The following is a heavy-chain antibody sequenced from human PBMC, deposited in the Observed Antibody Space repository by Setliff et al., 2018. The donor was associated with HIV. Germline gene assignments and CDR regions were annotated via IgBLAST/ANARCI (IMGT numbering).Heavy chain of an antibody. Sequence: PGGSLRLSCAASGFTFSSYGMHWIRQAPGEGLEWVATIKQDGSQKFYVDSVKGRFTISRDNVKNSLFLQMNSLRVGDTAVYYCARGRWRLLHYYFDYWGQGTLVTVSS. CDR2: IKQDGSQK. CDR1: GFTFSSYG. V-gene: IGHV3-7*01. J-gene: IGHJ4*02. D-gene: IGHD2-15*01. CDR3: ARGRWRLLHYYFDY.